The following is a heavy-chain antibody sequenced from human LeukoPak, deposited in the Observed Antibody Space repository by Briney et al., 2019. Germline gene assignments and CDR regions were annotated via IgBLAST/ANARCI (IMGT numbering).Heavy chain of an antibody. CDR3: ARSDYYGSGSYQVHGMDV. CDR2: ISYDGSNK. V-gene: IGHV3-30-3*01. J-gene: IGHJ6*02. CDR1: GFTFSSCA. Sequence: PGGSLRLSCAASGFTFSSCAMHWVRQAPGKGLEWVAVISYDGSNKYYADSVKGRFTISRDNSKNTLYLQMNSLRAEDTAVYYCARSDYYGSGSYQVHGMDVWGQGTTVTVSS. D-gene: IGHD3-10*01.